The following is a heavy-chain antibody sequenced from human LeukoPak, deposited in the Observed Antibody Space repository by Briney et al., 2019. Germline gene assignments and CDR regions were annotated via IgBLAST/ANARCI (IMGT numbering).Heavy chain of an antibody. V-gene: IGHV1-46*01. CDR1: GYTFTSYY. CDR3: ARVESGGYFDF. D-gene: IGHD2-8*02. J-gene: IGHJ4*02. CDR2: INPSGTNT. Sequence: GASVKVSCKASGYTFTSYYMHWVRQAPGQGLEWMGLINPSGTNTNYARKFRGRVTMTRDTSTSTVYMDLSSLRSEDTAMYFCARVESGGYFDFWGQGTLVTVFS.